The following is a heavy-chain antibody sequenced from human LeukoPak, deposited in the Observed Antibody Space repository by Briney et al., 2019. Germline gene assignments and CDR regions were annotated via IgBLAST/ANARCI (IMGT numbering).Heavy chain of an antibody. Sequence: SETLSLTCTVSGGSFSTSYWSWIRQPPGKGLEWIGYIYYSGSTNYNPSLKSRVTISVDTSKKQLSLNLSSVTAADTAVYYCARHSSLQYFDWLSPWGQGTLVTVSS. CDR2: IYYSGST. D-gene: IGHD3-9*01. J-gene: IGHJ5*02. CDR1: GGSFSTSY. V-gene: IGHV4-59*08. CDR3: ARHSSLQYFDWLSP.